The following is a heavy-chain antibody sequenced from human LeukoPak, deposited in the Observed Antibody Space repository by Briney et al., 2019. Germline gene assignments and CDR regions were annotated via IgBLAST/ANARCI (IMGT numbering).Heavy chain of an antibody. V-gene: IGHV4-59*02. J-gene: IGHJ3*02. CDR1: GGSVSGYY. Sequence: SETLSLTCVVSGGSVSGYYWGWIRQPPGRGLEWIGYVYYSGSTNYNPSFKSRITISVDTSRNQFSLQLSSVTTADTAVYYCTRSTNLEAFDIWGQGTMVTVSS. CDR2: VYYSGST. CDR3: TRSTNLEAFDI. D-gene: IGHD2-8*01.